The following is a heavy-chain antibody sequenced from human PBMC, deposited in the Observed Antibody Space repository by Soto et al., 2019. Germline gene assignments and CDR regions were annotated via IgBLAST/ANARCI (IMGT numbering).Heavy chain of an antibody. D-gene: IGHD1-7*01. CDR3: ASNSYNWNYPDAFDI. Sequence: EVQLVESGGGLVQPGGSLRLSCAASGFTVSSNYMSWVRQAPGKGLEWVSVIYSGGSTYYADSVKGRFTISRHNSKNTLYLQMNSLRAEDTAVYYCASNSYNWNYPDAFDIWGQGTMVTASS. J-gene: IGHJ3*02. CDR1: GFTVSSNY. CDR2: IYSGGST. V-gene: IGHV3-53*04.